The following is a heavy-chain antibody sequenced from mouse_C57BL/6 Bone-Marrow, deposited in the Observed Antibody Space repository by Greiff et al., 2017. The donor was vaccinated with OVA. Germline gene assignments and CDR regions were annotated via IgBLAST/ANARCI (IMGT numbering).Heavy chain of an antibody. D-gene: IGHD1-1*01. V-gene: IGHV14-4*01. Sequence: VQLQQSGAELVRPGASVKLSCTASGFNIKDDYMHWVKPRPEQGLEWIGWIDPENGDTEYASKFQGKATITADTSSNTAYLQLSSLTSEDTAVDDCTTCGYYGSSSWFAYWGQGTLVTVSA. CDR3: TTCGYYGSSSWFAY. CDR2: IDPENGDT. CDR1: GFNIKDDY. J-gene: IGHJ3*01.